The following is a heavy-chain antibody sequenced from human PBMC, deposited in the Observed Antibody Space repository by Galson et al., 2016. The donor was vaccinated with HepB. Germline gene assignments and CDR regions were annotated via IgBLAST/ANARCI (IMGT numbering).Heavy chain of an antibody. CDR1: GFTFDEYA. V-gene: IGHV3-9*01. J-gene: IGHJ4*02. Sequence: SLRLSCAASGFTFDEYAMHWVRQAPGKGLEWVSGISWNSHNLAYADSVKGRFTISRDNSKNTLSLQMNSLRAEDTAVYYCAKVGPHYDILTGYFDYWGQGTLVTVSS. D-gene: IGHD3-9*01. CDR3: AKVGPHYDILTGYFDY. CDR2: ISWNSHNL.